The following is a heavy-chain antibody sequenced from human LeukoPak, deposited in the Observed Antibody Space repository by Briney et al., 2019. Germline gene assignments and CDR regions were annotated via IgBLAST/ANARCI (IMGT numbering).Heavy chain of an antibody. CDR2: IYYSGST. CDR3: ARGPGQGDCGGDCTPIDY. Sequence: PSETLFLTCTVSGGSVSSGDYYWSWIRQPPGKGLEWIGYIYYSGSTNYNPSLKSRVTISVDTSKNQFSLKLSSVTAADTAVYYCARGPGQGDCGGDCTPIDYWGQGTLVTVSS. D-gene: IGHD2-21*02. CDR1: GGSVSSGDYY. J-gene: IGHJ4*02. V-gene: IGHV4-61*08.